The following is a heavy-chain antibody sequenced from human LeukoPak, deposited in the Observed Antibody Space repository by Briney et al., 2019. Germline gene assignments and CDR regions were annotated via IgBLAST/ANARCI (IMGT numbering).Heavy chain of an antibody. D-gene: IGHD6-6*01. CDR1: GFTFSSYA. CDR2: ISYDGSNK. J-gene: IGHJ4*02. Sequence: PGGSLRLSCAASGFTFSSYAMHWVRQAPGKGLEWVAVISYDGSNKYYADSVKGRFTISRDNSKNTLYLQMNSLRAEDTAVYYCARDSSSSLDYWGQGTLVTVSP. V-gene: IGHV3-30*04. CDR3: ARDSSSSLDY.